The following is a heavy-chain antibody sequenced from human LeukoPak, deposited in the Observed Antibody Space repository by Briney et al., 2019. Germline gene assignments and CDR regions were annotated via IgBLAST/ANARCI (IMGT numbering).Heavy chain of an antibody. D-gene: IGHD6-19*01. CDR1: GFTFSSYA. CDR2: ISGSGGST. Sequence: GGSLRLSCAASGFTFSSYAMSWVRQAPGKGLEWVSAISGSGGSTYYADSVKGRSTISRDNSKSTLYLQMNSLRAEDTAVYYCAKDSQYSSGWYIDYWGQGTLVTVSS. J-gene: IGHJ4*02. V-gene: IGHV3-23*01. CDR3: AKDSQYSSGWYIDY.